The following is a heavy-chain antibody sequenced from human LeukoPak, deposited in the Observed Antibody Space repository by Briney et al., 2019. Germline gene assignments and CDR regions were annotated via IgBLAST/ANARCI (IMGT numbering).Heavy chain of an antibody. V-gene: IGHV3-74*01. CDR1: GFTFSNYR. D-gene: IGHD6-19*01. CDR2: INSDGSST. CDR3: ARDRSSGAGIAVAGTPLY. Sequence: GGSLRLSCATSGFTFSNYRMHWGRQAPGKGLGRVSRINSDGSSTSYADSVKGRFTISRDNAKNTLYLQMNSLRAEDTAVYHCARDRSSGAGIAVAGTPLYWGQGTLVTVSS. J-gene: IGHJ4*02.